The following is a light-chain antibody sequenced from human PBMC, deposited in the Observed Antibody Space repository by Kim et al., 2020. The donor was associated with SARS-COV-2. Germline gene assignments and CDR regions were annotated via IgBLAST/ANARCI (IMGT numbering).Light chain of an antibody. Sequence: VSPGERASLSCMASQSISRYLAWYQQKPGQTPRLVIYGALTRATGIPDRFSGSGSGTEFTLTISILQSEDFAVYYCQQYNNWPLTFGGGTKVEIK. CDR1: QSISRY. V-gene: IGKV3-15*01. CDR3: QQYNNWPLT. CDR2: GAL. J-gene: IGKJ4*01.